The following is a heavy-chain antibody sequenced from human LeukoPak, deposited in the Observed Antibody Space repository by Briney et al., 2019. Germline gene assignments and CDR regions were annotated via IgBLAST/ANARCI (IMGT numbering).Heavy chain of an antibody. CDR1: GFTFSNNA. D-gene: IGHD1-26*01. V-gene: IGHV3-23*01. J-gene: IGHJ4*02. CDR3: AKDVGKWESLHFFDY. CDR2: TSTSGGSA. Sequence: GGSLRLSCAASGFTFSNNAMSWVRQAPGKGLEWVSATSTSGGSAYYADSVKGRFTISRDNSKNTLYLQMDSLRADDTAVYYCAKDVGKWESLHFFDYWGQGTLVTVSS.